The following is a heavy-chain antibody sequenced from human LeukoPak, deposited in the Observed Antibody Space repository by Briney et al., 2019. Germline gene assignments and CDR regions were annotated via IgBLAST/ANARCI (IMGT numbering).Heavy chain of an antibody. J-gene: IGHJ4*02. CDR1: GYTFTGYY. V-gene: IGHV1-2*02. D-gene: IGHD2-15*01. Sequence: SVKVYCQASGYTFTGYYMHWVRQAPGQGLEWMGWINPNSGSTNYAQKFQGRVTMTRDTSISTAYMELSRLRSDDTAVYYCARGDXVSXPDYWGQGTLVTVSS. CDR3: ARGDXVSXPDY. CDR2: INPNSGST.